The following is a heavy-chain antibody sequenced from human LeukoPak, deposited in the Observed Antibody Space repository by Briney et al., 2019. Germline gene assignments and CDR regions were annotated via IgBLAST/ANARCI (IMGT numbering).Heavy chain of an antibody. CDR3: APWGGSSPPLPSRDV. V-gene: IGHV1-46*01. CDR1: GYTFTSYY. CDR2: IDPSGGGT. J-gene: IGHJ6*04. D-gene: IGHD6-13*01. Sequence: ASVKVSCTASGYTFTSYYIHWVRRAPGQGLEWMGIIDPSGGGTTYAQNFQGRVTMTRDTSTSTVYMELSSLRSEDTAVYYCAPWGGSSPPLPSRDVGGKGTTVSVSP.